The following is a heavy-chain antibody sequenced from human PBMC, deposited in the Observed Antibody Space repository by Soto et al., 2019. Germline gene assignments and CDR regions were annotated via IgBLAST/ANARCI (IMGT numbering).Heavy chain of an antibody. Sequence: QVQLQESGPGLVKPSETLSLTCTVSGGSISSYYWSWIRQPPGKGLEWIGYIYYSGISNYNPSLKSRVPISVDTSKNQFSPKLSPVTAADTAVYYCARYKSNYYYGMDVWGQGTTVTVSS. V-gene: IGHV4-59*01. CDR3: ARYKSNYYYGMDV. J-gene: IGHJ6*02. CDR1: GGSISSYY. D-gene: IGHD1-20*01. CDR2: IYYSGIS.